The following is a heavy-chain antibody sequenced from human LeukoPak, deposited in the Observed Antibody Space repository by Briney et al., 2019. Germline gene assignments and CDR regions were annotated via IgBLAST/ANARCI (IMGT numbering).Heavy chain of an antibody. CDR3: ARERKYYFMDL. CDR1: EFDFSNFN. J-gene: IGHJ6*03. D-gene: IGHD2/OR15-2a*01. V-gene: IGHV3-48*01. CDR2: ISNTASAT. Sequence: VGSLRLSCVGSEFDFSNFNMIWVRLAPGKGPEYISHISNTASATYYIDSVRGRFTISRDNARNSLYLHMDSLRAEDTAVYYCARERKYYFMDLWGKGTTVTLS.